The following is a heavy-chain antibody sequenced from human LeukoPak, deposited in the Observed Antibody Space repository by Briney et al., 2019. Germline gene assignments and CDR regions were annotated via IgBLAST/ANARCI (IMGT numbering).Heavy chain of an antibody. CDR1: GYTFTSYG. CDR3: ARDEYSSGWYKGNDAFDI. D-gene: IGHD6-19*01. V-gene: IGHV1-18*01. Sequence: ASVKVSCKASGYTFTSYGISWVRQAPGQGLEWMGWISAYNDNTNYAQKLQGRVTMTTDTSTSTAYMELRSLRSDDTAVYYCARDEYSSGWYKGNDAFDIWGQGTMVTVSS. J-gene: IGHJ3*02. CDR2: ISAYNDNT.